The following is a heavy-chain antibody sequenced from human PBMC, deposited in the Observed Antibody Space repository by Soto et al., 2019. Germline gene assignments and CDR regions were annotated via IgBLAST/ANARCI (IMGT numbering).Heavy chain of an antibody. Sequence: QVHLVQSGAEVKKPGASVKVSCKASGYTFTNYDINWVRQAPGQGLEWMGWISTYTGNTNYAQKLQGRVTMTTDTXKXTXXMELRSRRSDDTAVYYCARGYYYGSGRPTPGGMDVWGQGTTVTASS. CDR1: GYTFTNYD. D-gene: IGHD3-10*01. CDR3: ARGYYYGSGRPTPGGMDV. CDR2: ISTYTGNT. J-gene: IGHJ6*02. V-gene: IGHV1-18*01.